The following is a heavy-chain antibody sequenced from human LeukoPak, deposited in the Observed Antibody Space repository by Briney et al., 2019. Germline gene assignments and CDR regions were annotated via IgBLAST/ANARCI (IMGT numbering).Heavy chain of an antibody. J-gene: IGHJ4*02. D-gene: IGHD3-10*01. Sequence: PSETLSLTCTVSGGSFTNYYWTWLRKPPGKGLEWIGYIYYRGSTNYNPSLKSRVTISVDTSKNQFSLRLSSMTAADTAVYYCARIRFAFGELCYFDFWGQGSLVTVSS. CDR2: IYYRGST. CDR3: ARIRFAFGELCYFDF. CDR1: GGSFTNYY. V-gene: IGHV4-59*01.